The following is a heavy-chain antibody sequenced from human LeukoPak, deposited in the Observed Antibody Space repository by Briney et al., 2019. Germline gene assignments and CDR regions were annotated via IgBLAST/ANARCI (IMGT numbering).Heavy chain of an antibody. CDR1: GGSISSSSGNC. J-gene: IGHJ4*02. D-gene: IGHD4-23*01. V-gene: IGHV4-4*02. CDR2: IYHSGST. Sequence: SETLSLTCAVSGGSISSSSGNCWTWVRQPPGKGLEWIGEIYHSGSTNYNPSLKSRVTMLLDKSKNQFSLKLSSVTAADTSVYYCARNGGNSDFDYWGQGTLVTVSS. CDR3: ARNGGNSDFDY.